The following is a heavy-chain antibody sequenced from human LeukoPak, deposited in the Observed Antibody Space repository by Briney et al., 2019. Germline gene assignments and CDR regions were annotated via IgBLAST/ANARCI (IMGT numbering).Heavy chain of an antibody. CDR3: ASYYYDSSGYYYFDY. Sequence: SETLSLTCTVSGGSISSSSYYWGWMRQPPGKGLEWIGSIYYSGSTYYNPSLQSRVTISVDTSKNQFSLKLSSVTAADTAVYYCASYYYDSSGYYYFDYWGQGTLVTVSS. D-gene: IGHD3-22*01. V-gene: IGHV4-39*01. CDR1: GGSISSSSYY. CDR2: IYYSGST. J-gene: IGHJ4*02.